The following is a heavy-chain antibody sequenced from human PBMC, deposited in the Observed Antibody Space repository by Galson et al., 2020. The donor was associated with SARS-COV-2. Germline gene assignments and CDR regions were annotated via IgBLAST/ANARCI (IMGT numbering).Heavy chain of an antibody. CDR2: ISNDGSNQ. J-gene: IGHJ4*01. CDR1: GFTFRRYA. CDR3: ARDGADVTRGISVPGMPGY. V-gene: IGHV3-30*09. Sequence: QSGGSLRLSCTVSGFTFRRYAMHWVRQAPGKGLEWVAFISNDGSNQYYADTVKGRFAISRDNSKDTMWLQMNSLRTEDTALYFCARDGADVTRGISVPGMPGYWGQGTRVSVSS. D-gene: IGHD3-10*01.